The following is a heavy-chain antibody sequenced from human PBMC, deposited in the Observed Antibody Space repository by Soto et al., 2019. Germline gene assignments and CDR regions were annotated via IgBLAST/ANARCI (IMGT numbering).Heavy chain of an antibody. D-gene: IGHD4-17*01. CDR3: TRRRYGDYLEN. V-gene: IGHV3-11*06. CDR2: ISGISTYT. J-gene: IGHJ4*02. Sequence: QVQLVESGGALVKPGGSLRLSCAASGFTFRDYYLSWIRQAPGKGLESMSYISGISTYTTYADSVRGRFTISRDNAKNSLFPHINNLTADDTAVYCCTRRRYGDYLENWGQGTLVTVSS. CDR1: GFTFRDYY.